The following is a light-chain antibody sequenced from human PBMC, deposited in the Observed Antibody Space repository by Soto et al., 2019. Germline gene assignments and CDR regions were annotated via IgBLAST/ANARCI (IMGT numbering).Light chain of an antibody. J-gene: IGKJ4*01. Sequence: DMQMTKSPSILSSSGGDSVTITCLSSQSVSRWLAWYQQKPVKAPKLLIYDASSLNSGVPSRFSGSQSGTEFTLTITSLLPDDFATYFCQQYSSYSLPTFGGGTKVDI. V-gene: IGKV1-5*01. CDR2: DAS. CDR1: QSVSRW. CDR3: QQYSSYSLPT.